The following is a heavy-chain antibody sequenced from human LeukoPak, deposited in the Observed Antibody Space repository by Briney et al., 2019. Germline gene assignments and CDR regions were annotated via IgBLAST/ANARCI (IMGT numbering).Heavy chain of an antibody. V-gene: IGHV3-33*01. CDR2: IWYDGSNK. D-gene: IGHD6-13*01. J-gene: IGHJ5*02. Sequence: GGSLRLSCAASGFTFSSYGMHWVRQAPGKGLEWVAVIWYDGSNKYYADSVKGRFTISRDNSKNTLYLQMNSLRAEDTAVYYCARGRRGSSWYLGWFDPWGQGTLVTVSS. CDR1: GFTFSSYG. CDR3: ARGRRGSSWYLGWFDP.